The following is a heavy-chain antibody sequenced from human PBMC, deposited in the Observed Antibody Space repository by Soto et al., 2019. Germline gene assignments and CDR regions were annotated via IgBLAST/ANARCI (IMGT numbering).Heavy chain of an antibody. CDR3: ARVLEYYDYVWGSYRTVYYFDY. V-gene: IGHV4-59*01. CDR1: GGSISSYY. D-gene: IGHD3-16*02. CDR2: SYYSWST. Sequence: QVQLQESGPGLVKPSETLSLTCTVSGGSISSYYWSWIRQPPGKGLEWIGYSYYSWSTKYDPSLKGRVTISVDTSKDQFSLKLSSVTAAETAVYYCARVLEYYDYVWGSYRTVYYFDYWGQGTLVTVSS. J-gene: IGHJ4*02.